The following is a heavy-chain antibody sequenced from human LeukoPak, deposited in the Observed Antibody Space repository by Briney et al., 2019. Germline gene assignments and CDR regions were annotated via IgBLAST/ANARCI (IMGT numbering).Heavy chain of an antibody. V-gene: IGHV4-30-4*08. CDR2: IYYSGST. J-gene: IGHJ5*02. CDR1: GGSISSGDYC. D-gene: IGHD3-22*01. Sequence: SETLSLTCTVSGGSISSGDYCWSWIRQPPGQSLEWIGFIYYSGSTSYNPTLKSRVTISLDTSKNYFSLKLTSVTAADTAMYYCARGDYYDSSGYYYHWGQGTLVTVSS. CDR3: ARGDYYDSSGYYYH.